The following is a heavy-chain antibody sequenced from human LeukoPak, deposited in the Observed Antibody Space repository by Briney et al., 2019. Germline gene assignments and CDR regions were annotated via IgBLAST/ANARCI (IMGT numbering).Heavy chain of an antibody. V-gene: IGHV3-66*02. Sequence: VGSLRLSCAASGLTVSGNYMTWVRQAPGKGLEWVSVIYSGGSTYYADSVKGRFTISRDSSKNTLYLQMNSLRPEDTAVYYCARDPYTSSWYWAFDIWGQGTMVTVSS. CDR2: IYSGGST. CDR3: ARDPYTSSWYWAFDI. J-gene: IGHJ3*02. CDR1: GLTVSGNY. D-gene: IGHD6-13*01.